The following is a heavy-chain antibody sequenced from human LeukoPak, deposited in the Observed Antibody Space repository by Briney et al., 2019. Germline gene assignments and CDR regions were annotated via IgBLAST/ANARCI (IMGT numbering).Heavy chain of an antibody. Sequence: GGSLRLSCAVSGFTFSNYYMHWVRQAPGKGLVWVSWINGDGRDTTYVDSVKGRFTISRDNAKDTLYLQMNSLRVDDTAVYYCAGTSEYSSGWSGLRDWGRGTLVTVSS. CDR2: INGDGRDT. V-gene: IGHV3-74*01. D-gene: IGHD6-19*01. CDR1: GFTFSNYY. J-gene: IGHJ4*02. CDR3: AGTSEYSSGWSGLRD.